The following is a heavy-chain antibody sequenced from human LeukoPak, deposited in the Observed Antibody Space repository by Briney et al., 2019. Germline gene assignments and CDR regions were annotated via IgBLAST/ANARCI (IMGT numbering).Heavy chain of an antibody. CDR3: ARGRGDDFWSGYSNYFDY. CDR1: GFTFSSYA. J-gene: IGHJ4*02. Sequence: GRSLRLSCAASGFTFSSYAMHWVRQAPGKGLEWVAVISYDGSNNYYADSVKGRFTISRDNSKNTLYLQMNSLRAEDTAVYYCARGRGDDFWSGYSNYFDYWGQGTLVTVSS. D-gene: IGHD3-3*01. CDR2: ISYDGSNN. V-gene: IGHV3-30*14.